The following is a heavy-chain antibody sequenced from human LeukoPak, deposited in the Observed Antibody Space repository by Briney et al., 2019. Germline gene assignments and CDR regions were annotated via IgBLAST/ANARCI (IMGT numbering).Heavy chain of an antibody. CDR3: ARGSWIAAAANWFDP. CDR1: GYTFTSYG. D-gene: IGHD6-13*01. CDR2: INPNSGGT. V-gene: IGHV1-2*04. J-gene: IGHJ5*02. Sequence: ASVKVSCKASGYTFTSYGISWVRQAPGQGLEWMGWINPNSGGTNYAQKFQGWVTMTRDTSISTAYMELSRLRSDDTAVYYCARGSWIAAAANWFDPWGQGTLVTVSS.